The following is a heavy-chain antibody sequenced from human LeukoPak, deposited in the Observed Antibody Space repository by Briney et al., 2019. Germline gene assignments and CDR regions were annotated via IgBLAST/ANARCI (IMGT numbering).Heavy chain of an antibody. CDR3: ARGDGRGSYKDYYFDY. D-gene: IGHD1-26*01. J-gene: IGHJ4*02. CDR1: GFTFNIYT. Sequence: GGSLRLSCAASGFTFNIYTINWVHQAPGKGLEWVSSISSSSSYIYYADSVKGRLTISRDNAKNSLYLQMNSLRAEDTAVYYCARGDGRGSYKDYYFDYWGQGTLVTVSS. V-gene: IGHV3-21*01. CDR2: ISSSSSYI.